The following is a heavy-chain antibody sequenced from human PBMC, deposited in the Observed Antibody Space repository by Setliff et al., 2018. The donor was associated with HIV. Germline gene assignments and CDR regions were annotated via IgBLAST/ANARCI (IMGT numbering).Heavy chain of an antibody. J-gene: IGHJ6*03. CDR2: ISVYNGNI. D-gene: IGHD3-10*01. CDR3: ATAGEMATIGYSYYYMGV. CDR1: GYTSTSYS. V-gene: IGHV1-18*01. Sequence: ASVKVSCKASGYTSTSYSLNWVRQAPGQGLEWMGWISVYNGNINYAQKLQGRVTMTTDTSTSTAYMELRSLRSDDTAVYYCATAGEMATIGYSYYYMGVWGKGTTVTVSS.